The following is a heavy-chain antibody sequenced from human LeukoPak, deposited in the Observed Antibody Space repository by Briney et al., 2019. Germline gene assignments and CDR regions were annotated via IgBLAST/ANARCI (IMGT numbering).Heavy chain of an antibody. V-gene: IGHV3-23*01. CDR2: ISGSGGST. CDR1: GFTFSSHN. CDR3: AKNDAMWYYMDV. D-gene: IGHD2-2*01. J-gene: IGHJ6*03. Sequence: GGSLRLSCAASGFTFSSHNMNWVRQAPGKGLEWVSAISGSGGSTYYADSVKGRFTISRDNSKNTLYLQMNSLRAEDTAVYYCAKNDAMWYYMDVWGKGTTVTVSS.